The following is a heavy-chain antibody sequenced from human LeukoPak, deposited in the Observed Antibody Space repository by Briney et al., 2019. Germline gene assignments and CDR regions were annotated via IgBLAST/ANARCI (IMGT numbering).Heavy chain of an antibody. CDR1: GFSFRSNY. V-gene: IGHV3-53*01. J-gene: IGHJ3*02. CDR3: ARDRRRLRGMNGDGDAFDI. D-gene: IGHD1-1*01. CDR2: IYSDGSI. Sequence: PGGALRLSCAASGFSFRSNYISWVRQAPGKGLEWFSMIYSDGSIFNADSVKGRLNMSRENSRHNLDLQMNSLRVEDTAVYLCARDRRRLRGMNGDGDAFDIWGQGTMVTVSS.